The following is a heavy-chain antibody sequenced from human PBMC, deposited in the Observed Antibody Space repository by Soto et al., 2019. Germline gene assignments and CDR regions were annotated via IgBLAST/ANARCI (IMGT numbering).Heavy chain of an antibody. CDR3: ARGSMDPGVIISSYFDS. Sequence: QVQLQESGPGLVKPSQTLSLTCTVSGGSISSGGYYWSWIRQHPGKGLEWIGYIYYSGSTYYNPSLQSRVTISVDTSKNQFSLKLSSVTAADTAVYYCARGSMDPGVIISSYFDSWGQGTLVTVSS. V-gene: IGHV4-31*03. D-gene: IGHD3-10*01. CDR1: GGSISSGGYY. J-gene: IGHJ4*02. CDR2: IYYSGST.